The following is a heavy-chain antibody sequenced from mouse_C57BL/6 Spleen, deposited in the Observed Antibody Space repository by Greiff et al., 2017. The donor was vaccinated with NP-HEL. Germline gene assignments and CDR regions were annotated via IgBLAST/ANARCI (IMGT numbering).Heavy chain of an antibody. CDR2: ISPNNGGT. Sequence: VQLQQSGPELVKPGASVKIPCKASGYTFTDYNMDWVKQSHGKSLEWIGDISPNNGGTIYNQKFKGKAPLTVAKSSSPAYLELRSLAAEDTAVYYCARSPGSSLDYWGQGTTLTVSS. J-gene: IGHJ2*01. CDR3: ARSPGSSLDY. CDR1: GYTFTDYN. D-gene: IGHD1-1*01. V-gene: IGHV1-18*01.